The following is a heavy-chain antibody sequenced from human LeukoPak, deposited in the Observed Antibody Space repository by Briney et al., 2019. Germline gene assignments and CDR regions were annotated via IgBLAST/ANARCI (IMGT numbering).Heavy chain of an antibody. V-gene: IGHV4-59*08. J-gene: IGHJ4*02. CDR3: ARHLAGIFDY. CDR1: GGSVSTSY. CDR2: IYYTGNT. D-gene: IGHD6-13*01. Sequence: SETLSLTCNVSGGSVSTSYWSWIRQPPGKGLEWIGYIYYTGNTNYNPSLKSRVTISVDTSKNQFSLKLSSVTAADTAVYYCARHLAGIFDYWGQGTLVTVSS.